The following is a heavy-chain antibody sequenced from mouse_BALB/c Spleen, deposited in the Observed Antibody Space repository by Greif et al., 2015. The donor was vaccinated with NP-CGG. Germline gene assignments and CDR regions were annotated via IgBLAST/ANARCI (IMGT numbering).Heavy chain of an antibody. V-gene: IGHV1-9*01. J-gene: IGHJ4*01. D-gene: IGHD2-3*01. CDR2: ILPGSGST. CDR3: ARNGYYEGYYAMDY. Sequence: QVQLQQSGAELMKPGASVKISCKATGYTFSSYWIEWIKQRPGHGLEWIGEILPGSGSTNYNEKFKGKATFTADTSSNTAYMQLSSLTSEDSAVYYCARNGYYEGYYAMDYWGQGTSVTVSS. CDR1: GYTFSSYW.